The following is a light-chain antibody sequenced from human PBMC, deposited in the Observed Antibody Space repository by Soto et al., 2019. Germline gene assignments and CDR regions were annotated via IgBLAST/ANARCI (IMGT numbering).Light chain of an antibody. J-gene: IGKJ1*01. CDR3: QQYYVYPRT. CDR2: AAS. CDR1: QAINNY. V-gene: IGKV1-8*01. Sequence: AIRMTQSPSSLSASTGDRVTITCRASQAINNYLVWFQQKPGKAPKVLIYAASTLQTGVPSRFSGSGSGTDFILTINWLQSEDFATYYCQQYYVYPRTFGHGTKVEIK.